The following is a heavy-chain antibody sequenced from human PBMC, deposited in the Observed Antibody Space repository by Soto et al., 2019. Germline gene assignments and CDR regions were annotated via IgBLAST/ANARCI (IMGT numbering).Heavy chain of an antibody. J-gene: IGHJ6*02. CDR3: ARDRQQLVFYYYGMDV. D-gene: IGHD6-13*01. V-gene: IGHV1-18*01. CDR2: ISAYNGNT. CDR1: GYTFTSYG. Sequence: QVQLAQSGAEVKKPGASVKVSCNASGYTFTSYGLSWVRQAPGQGLEWMGWISAYNGNTKYAEKLQGRVTMTTDTXTXXAYMELRSLRSDDTAVYYCARDRQQLVFYYYGMDVWGQGTTVTVSS.